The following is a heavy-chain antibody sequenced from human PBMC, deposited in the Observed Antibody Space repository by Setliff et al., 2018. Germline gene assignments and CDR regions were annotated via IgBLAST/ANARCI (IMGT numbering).Heavy chain of an antibody. V-gene: IGHV4-34*01. CDR2: INHSGST. Sequence: LSLSCAASGFTVSSNYMSWVRQPPGKGLEWIGEINHSGSTNYNPSLKSRVTISVDTSKNQFSLKLSSVTAADTAVYYCARRYNFWSGYLDYWGQGTLVTVSS. CDR1: GFTVSSNY. J-gene: IGHJ4*02. D-gene: IGHD3-3*01. CDR3: ARRYNFWSGYLDY.